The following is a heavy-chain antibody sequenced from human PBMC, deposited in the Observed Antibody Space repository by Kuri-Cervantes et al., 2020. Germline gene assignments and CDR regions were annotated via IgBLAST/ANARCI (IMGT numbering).Heavy chain of an antibody. CDR2: IYTGGST. J-gene: IGHJ3*02. V-gene: IGHV3-53*01. CDR3: ARVFRSYGFDI. Sequence: GGSLRLSCGVSGLNVGNTYMTWVRQPPGKGLEFVSIIYTGGSTFYADSVKGRFTISRDNSKNTLYLQMNSLRAEDTAVYYCARVFRSYGFDIWGQGTMVTVSS. CDR1: GLNVGNTY. D-gene: IGHD3-10*01.